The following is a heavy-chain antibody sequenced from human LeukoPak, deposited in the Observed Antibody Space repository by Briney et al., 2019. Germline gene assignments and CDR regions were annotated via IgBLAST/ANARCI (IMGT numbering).Heavy chain of an antibody. V-gene: IGHV4-59*01. CDR3: ARDGRQYDSMPFYFHGLDV. CDR1: GGSISPYY. Sequence: SETLSLTCSVSGGSISPYYWSWIRQPPGKGLQYIGYISHSGRTNYNPSLKSRVTISVDTSKNQVSLKLTSLTTADTAVYYCARDGRQYDSMPFYFHGLDVWGQGTTVTVSS. J-gene: IGHJ6*02. CDR2: ISHSGRT. D-gene: IGHD2/OR15-2a*01.